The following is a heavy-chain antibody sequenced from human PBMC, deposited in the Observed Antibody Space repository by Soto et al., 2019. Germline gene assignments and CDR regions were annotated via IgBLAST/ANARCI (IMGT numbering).Heavy chain of an antibody. V-gene: IGHV1-69*01. CDR1: GGTFSSYA. D-gene: IGHD3-10*01. CDR2: IIPIFGTA. J-gene: IGHJ6*02. Sequence: QVQLVQSGAEVKKPGSSVKVSCKASGGTFSSYAISWVRQAPGQGLEWMGGIIPIFGTANYAQKFQGRVXXXXXXXXXXXXXXXXXXXXXXXXVYYCARARLEFSYYYGMDVWGQGTTVTVSS. CDR3: ARARLEFSYYYGMDV.